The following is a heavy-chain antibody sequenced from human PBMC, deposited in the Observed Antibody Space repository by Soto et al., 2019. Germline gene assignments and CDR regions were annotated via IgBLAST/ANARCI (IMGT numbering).Heavy chain of an antibody. J-gene: IGHJ5*02. V-gene: IGHV1-18*04. D-gene: IGHD2-2*01. CDR2: ISPYNGNT. CDR3: ARSGQVPERYIVVLSAAMSP. CDR1: GYTFTSYG. Sequence: ASVKVSCNASGYTFTSYGISWVRQAPGQGLEWMGRISPYNGNTNYAQTIHGSDTITTDTFTSTAYMELSSLRSDDAAVYYCARSGQVPERYIVVLSAAMSPWGQGTLVTVSS.